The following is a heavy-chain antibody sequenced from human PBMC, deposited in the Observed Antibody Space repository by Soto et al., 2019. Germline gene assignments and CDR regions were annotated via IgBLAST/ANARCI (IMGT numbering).Heavy chain of an antibody. D-gene: IGHD6-19*01. CDR1: GGSFSGYY. Sequence: SETLSLTCAVYGGSFSGYYWSWIRQPPGKGLEWIGEINHSGSTNYNPSLKSRVTISVDTSKNQFSLKLSSVTAADTAVYYCVRGGSGWYYDYWGQGTLVTVSS. V-gene: IGHV4-34*01. CDR3: VRGGSGWYYDY. J-gene: IGHJ4*02. CDR2: INHSGST.